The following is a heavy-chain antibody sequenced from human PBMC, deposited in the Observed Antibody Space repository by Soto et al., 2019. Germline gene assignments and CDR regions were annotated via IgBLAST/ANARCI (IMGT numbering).Heavy chain of an antibody. CDR3: AREGAYCSSTSCYEVLGWFDP. Sequence: EVQLVESGGGLVQPGGSLRLSCAASGFTFSSYWMSWVRQAPGKGLEWVANIKQDGSEKYYVDSVKGRFTISRDNAKNSLYLQMNSLRAEDTAVYYCAREGAYCSSTSCYEVLGWFDPWGQGTLVTVSS. CDR1: GFTFSSYW. V-gene: IGHV3-7*01. CDR2: IKQDGSEK. D-gene: IGHD2-2*01. J-gene: IGHJ5*02.